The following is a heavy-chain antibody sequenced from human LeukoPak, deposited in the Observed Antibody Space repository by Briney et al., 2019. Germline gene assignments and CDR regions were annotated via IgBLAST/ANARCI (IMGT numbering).Heavy chain of an antibody. CDR2: IYYSGKT. CDR1: GGSINSPTHY. D-gene: IGHD3-9*01. CDR3: ATTFYDVLTGYHDVFDI. Sequence: SQSLSLTCSVSGGSINSPTHYWGWLRQTPGRGLEWIGRIYYSGKTYYTQPLQTRVTIAVATSNTHFSINLDSVSAADTAFYYCATTFYDVLTGYHDVFDIWGRATMVTAS. V-gene: IGHV4-39*02. J-gene: IGHJ3*02.